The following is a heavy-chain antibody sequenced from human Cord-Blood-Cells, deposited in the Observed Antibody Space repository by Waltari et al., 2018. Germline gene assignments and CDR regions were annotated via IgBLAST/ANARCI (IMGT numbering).Heavy chain of an antibody. CDR2: MYYSGST. V-gene: IGHV4-39*01. CDR3: ARQGLNWHLDY. D-gene: IGHD1-1*01. J-gene: IGHJ4*02. CDR1: GGPISSSSYY. Sequence: QLQLQESGPGLVKPSETLSLTCTVPGGPISSSSYYWGWIRQPPGKGLAWLGSMYYSGSTYYNPSLKSRVTISVDTSKNQFSLKLSSVTAADTAVYYCARQGLNWHLDYWGQGTLVTVSS.